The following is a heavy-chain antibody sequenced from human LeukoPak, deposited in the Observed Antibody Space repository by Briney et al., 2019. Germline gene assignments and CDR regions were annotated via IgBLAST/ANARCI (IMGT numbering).Heavy chain of an antibody. CDR1: GGSISSYY. CDR2: IYYSGST. V-gene: IGHV4-59*01. J-gene: IGHJ6*02. D-gene: IGHD3-9*01. Sequence: SETLSLTCTVSGGSISSYYWSWIRQPPGKGLEWIGYIYYSGSTNYNPSLKSRVTISVDTSKNQFSLKLSSVTAADTAVYYCARVKDRGACDILTGDYYYYGMDVWGQGTTVTVSS. CDR3: ARVKDRGACDILTGDYYYYGMDV.